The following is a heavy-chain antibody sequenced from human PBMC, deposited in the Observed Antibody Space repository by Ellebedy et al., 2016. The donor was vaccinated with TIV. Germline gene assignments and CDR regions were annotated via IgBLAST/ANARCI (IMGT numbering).Heavy chain of an antibody. V-gene: IGHV4-39*07. CDR2: IYYSGSA. CDR3: ARDPALPRGRFDP. Sequence: MPSETLSLTCTVSGGSIGSYFWTWIRQPPGKGLEWIGSIYYSGSAYYNPSLKSRVTVSVDTSKNQFSLNLSSVTAADTAVYYCARDPALPRGRFDPWGQGTLVTVSS. CDR1: GGSIGSYF. J-gene: IGHJ5*02.